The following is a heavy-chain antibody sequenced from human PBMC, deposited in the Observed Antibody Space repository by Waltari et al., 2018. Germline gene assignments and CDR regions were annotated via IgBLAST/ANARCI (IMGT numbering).Heavy chain of an antibody. V-gene: IGHV1-18*01. CDR2: INGYNGDT. J-gene: IGHJ3*01. D-gene: IGHD3-16*01. CDR3: AGGVIGGGFDV. Sequence: QVQLVQSGGEVKKPGASVTVSCKTAGFTFTSNAISWVRQAPGQGLEWMGWINGYNGDTSYAEKLQGRLTVTTDSSTSTAYMELRSLRSDDTAVYFCAGGVIGGGFDVWGQGTMVTVSS. CDR1: GFTFTSNA.